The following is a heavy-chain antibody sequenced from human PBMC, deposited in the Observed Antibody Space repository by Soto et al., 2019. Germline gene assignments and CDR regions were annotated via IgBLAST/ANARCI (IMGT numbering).Heavy chain of an antibody. CDR1: GGAVNTRSYL. CDR3: GRIPTMLLAFDI. V-gene: IGHV4-61*01. D-gene: IGHD2-2*02. Sequence: QVQLQESGPRQVKPSETLSLTCTVSGGAVNTRSYLWSWIRQPPGETLEWIGSVDNSGNTKFNPSLKSRITMSFDTSKNIFSLRLSSVTAADTAMYYCGRIPTMLLAFDIWGKWTMVTVSS. J-gene: IGHJ3*02. CDR2: VDNSGNT.